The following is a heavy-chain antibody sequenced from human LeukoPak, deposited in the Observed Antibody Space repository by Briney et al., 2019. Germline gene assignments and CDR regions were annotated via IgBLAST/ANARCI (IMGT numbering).Heavy chain of an antibody. CDR1: GFTFSNAW. Sequence: PGGSLRLSCAASGFTFSNAWMSWVRQAPGKGLEWVGRIKSKTDGGTTDYAAPVKGRFTISRDDSKNTLYLQMNSLKTEDTAVYYCTTGVVSIRYFDPWASPPGDYWGQGTLVTVSS. CDR2: IKSKTDGGTT. D-gene: IGHD3-9*01. CDR3: TTGVVSIRYFDPWASPPGDY. J-gene: IGHJ4*02. V-gene: IGHV3-15*01.